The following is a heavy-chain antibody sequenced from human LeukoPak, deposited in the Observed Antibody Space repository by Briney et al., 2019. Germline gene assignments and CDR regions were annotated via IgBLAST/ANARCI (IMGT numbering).Heavy chain of an antibody. J-gene: IGHJ3*02. CDR3: ARDRYRGYDNAFDI. CDR2: IYSSGST. V-gene: IGHV4-4*07. Sequence: SETLSLTCTVSGGSISRYYWSWIRQPAGKRLEWIGRIYSSGSTNYNPSLKSRVTMSVDTSKNQFSLKLSSMTAADTAVYYCARDRYRGYDNAFDIWGQGTMVTVSS. D-gene: IGHD5-12*01. CDR1: GGSISRYY.